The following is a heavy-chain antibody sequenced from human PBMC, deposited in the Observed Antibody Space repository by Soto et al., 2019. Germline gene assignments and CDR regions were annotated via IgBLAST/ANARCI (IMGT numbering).Heavy chain of an antibody. Sequence: EVQLVESGGGLVQPGGSLRLSCAGSGFTFSDYYIDWVRQAPGKGLEWVGRSRDKGNSYSTAYAASVKGRFTVSRDASKTSLYLQMNSLKTEDSALYYCTRSIPGTTSSDYWGQGTLVTVSS. CDR1: GFTFSDYY. CDR3: TRSIPGTTSSDY. V-gene: IGHV3-72*01. J-gene: IGHJ4*02. D-gene: IGHD1-7*01. CDR2: SRDKGNSYST.